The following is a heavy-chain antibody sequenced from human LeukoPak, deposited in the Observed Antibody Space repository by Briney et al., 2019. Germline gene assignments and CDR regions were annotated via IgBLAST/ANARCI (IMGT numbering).Heavy chain of an antibody. V-gene: IGHV3-30*02. Sequence: GGSLRLSCAASGFTFSSYGMHWVRQAPGKGLEWVAFIRYDGSNKYYTDSVKGRFTISRDNSKNTLYLQMNSLRAEDTAVYYCARGGEWELLKDFDYWGQGTLVTVSS. J-gene: IGHJ4*02. CDR3: ARGGEWELLKDFDY. CDR1: GFTFSSYG. CDR2: IRYDGSNK. D-gene: IGHD1-26*01.